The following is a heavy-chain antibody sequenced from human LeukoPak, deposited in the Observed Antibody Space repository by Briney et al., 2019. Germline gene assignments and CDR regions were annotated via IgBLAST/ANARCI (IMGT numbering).Heavy chain of an antibody. CDR3: ARSLSGSYYGVYFDY. CDR1: GYTFTSYG. CDR2: ISAYNGNT. D-gene: IGHD1-26*01. J-gene: IGHJ4*02. Sequence: GASVKVSCKASGYTFTSYGISWVRQAPGQGLEWMGWISAYNGNTNYAQKLQGRVTMTTDTSTSTAYMELRSLRSDDTAVYYCARSLSGSYYGVYFDYWGQGTLVTVSS. V-gene: IGHV1-18*01.